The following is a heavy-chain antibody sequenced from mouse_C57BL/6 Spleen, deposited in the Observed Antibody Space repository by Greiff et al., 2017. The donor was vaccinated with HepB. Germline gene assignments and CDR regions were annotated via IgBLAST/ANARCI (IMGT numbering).Heavy chain of an antibody. CDR2: IDPSDSET. D-gene: IGHD1-1*01. CDR1: GYTFTSYW. Sequence: VQLQQPGAELVRPGSSVKLSCKASGYTFTSYWMHWVKQRPIQGLEWIGNIDPSDSETHYNQKFKDKATLTVDKSSSTAYMQLSSLTSEDSAVYYCARGTEYYGSSDYYAMDYWGQGTSGTVSS. J-gene: IGHJ4*01. V-gene: IGHV1-52*01. CDR3: ARGTEYYGSSDYYAMDY.